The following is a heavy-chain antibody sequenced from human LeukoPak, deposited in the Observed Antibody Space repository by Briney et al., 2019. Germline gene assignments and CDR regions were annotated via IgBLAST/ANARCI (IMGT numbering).Heavy chain of an antibody. Sequence: GGSLRLSCAASVFIFGDYAMSWVRQAPGKGLEWVSGISASGSTTWYADSVKGRFTISRDNFKNMLYLQMDSLRVEDIAIYYCVKTTSPLGAFDYWGQGTLVSVSS. J-gene: IGHJ4*02. CDR3: VKTTSPLGAFDY. V-gene: IGHV3-23*01. D-gene: IGHD1-1*01. CDR1: VFIFGDYA. CDR2: ISASGSTT.